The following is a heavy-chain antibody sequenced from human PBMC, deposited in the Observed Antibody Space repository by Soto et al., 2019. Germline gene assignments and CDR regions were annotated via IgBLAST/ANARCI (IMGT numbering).Heavy chain of an antibody. CDR2: IIPIFGTA. Sequence: QVQLVQSGAAVKKPGSSVKVSCKASGGTFSSYAISWVRQAPGQGLEWMGGIIPIFGTANYAQKFQGRVTITADESTSTAYMELSSLRSEDTAVYYCARLNCSSTSCYYVDYYYGMDVWGQGTTVTVSS. CDR1: GGTFSSYA. V-gene: IGHV1-69*01. J-gene: IGHJ6*02. CDR3: ARLNCSSTSCYYVDYYYGMDV. D-gene: IGHD2-2*01.